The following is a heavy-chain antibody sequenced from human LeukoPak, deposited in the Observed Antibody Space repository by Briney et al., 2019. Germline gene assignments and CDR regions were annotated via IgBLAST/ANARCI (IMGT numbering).Heavy chain of an antibody. CDR2: ISSSSTI. J-gene: IGHJ3*02. CDR3: APYYYDSSGDKIGAFDI. V-gene: IGHV3-69-1*01. D-gene: IGHD3-22*01. CDR1: GFTFSSYS. Sequence: GGSLRLSCAASGFTFSSYSMNWVRQAPGKGLEWVSSISSSSTIYYADSVKGRFTISRDNAKNSLYLQMNSLRAEDTAVYYCAPYYYDSSGDKIGAFDIWGQGTMVTVSS.